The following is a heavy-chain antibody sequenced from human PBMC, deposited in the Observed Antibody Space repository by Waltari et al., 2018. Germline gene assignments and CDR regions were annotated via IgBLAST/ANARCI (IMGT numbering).Heavy chain of an antibody. CDR3: ARWVFGVVINYYYYGMDV. Sequence: QVQLVQSGAEVKKPGASVKVSCKASGYTFTSYDINWVRQATGQGLEWMGWMNPNSGNTGYAQKFQGRVTMTRNTSISTAYMELSSLRSEDTAVYYCARWVFGVVINYYYYGMDVWGQGTTVTVSS. V-gene: IGHV1-8*01. J-gene: IGHJ6*02. D-gene: IGHD3-3*01. CDR2: MNPNSGNT. CDR1: GYTFTSYD.